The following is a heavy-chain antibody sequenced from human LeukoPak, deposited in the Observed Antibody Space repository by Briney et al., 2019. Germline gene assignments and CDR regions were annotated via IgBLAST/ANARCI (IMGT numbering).Heavy chain of an antibody. CDR3: ASVRAGDDFDY. CDR1: GHTFSGYH. D-gene: IGHD3-16*01. J-gene: IGHJ4*02. Sequence: ASVKVSCKASGHTFSGYHMQWVRQAPGQGLEWMGWISPKSGDTKSGQKFQGRVTLTRDTSISTAYMELSRLTSDDPAVYYCASVRAGDDFDYWGQGTLVTVSS. CDR2: ISPKSGDT. V-gene: IGHV1-2*02.